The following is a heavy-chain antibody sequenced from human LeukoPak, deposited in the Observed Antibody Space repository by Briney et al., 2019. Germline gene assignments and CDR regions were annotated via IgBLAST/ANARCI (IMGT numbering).Heavy chain of an antibody. J-gene: IGHJ6*02. CDR2: MNPNSGNT. CDR3: ARGGFGTYYDFWSGYYTFPYYYYGMDV. Sequence: GASVKVSCKASGYTFTSYDINWVRQATGQGLEWMGWMNPNSGNTGYAQKFQGKVTMTRNTSISTAYMELSSLRSEDTAVYYCARGGFGTYYDFWSGYYTFPYYYYGMDVWGQGTTVTVSS. D-gene: IGHD3-3*01. V-gene: IGHV1-8*01. CDR1: GYTFTSYD.